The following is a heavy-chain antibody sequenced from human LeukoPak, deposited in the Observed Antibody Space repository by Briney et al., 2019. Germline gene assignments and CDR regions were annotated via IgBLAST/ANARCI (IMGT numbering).Heavy chain of an antibody. CDR3: ARRNSQTYNSDSGSYYYYGMDV. CDR1: GYRFNSYW. D-gene: IGHD3-10*01. CDR2: IYPGDSDT. Sequence: GESLKISCKGSGYRFNSYWIGWVRQMPGKGLEWMGIIYPGDSDTKYSPSFQGQVTISADKSISTAYLQWSSLQASDTAIYYCARRNSQTYNSDSGSYYYYGMDVWGQGTTVTVSS. J-gene: IGHJ6*02. V-gene: IGHV5-51*01.